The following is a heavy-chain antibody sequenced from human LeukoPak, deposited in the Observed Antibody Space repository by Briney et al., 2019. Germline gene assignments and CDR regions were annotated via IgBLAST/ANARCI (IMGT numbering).Heavy chain of an antibody. CDR3: ARDRVRYSSGWYKVDAFDI. J-gene: IGHJ3*02. CDR1: GGSFSGYY. CDR2: INHSGST. Sequence: PXETLSXXXAVYGGSFSGYYWSWVRQPPGKGLEWVGEINHSGSTNYNPSLKSRGTISVDTSKNQFSLKLSSVTAADTAVYYCARDRVRYSSGWYKVDAFDIWGQGTMVTVSS. D-gene: IGHD6-19*01. V-gene: IGHV4-34*01.